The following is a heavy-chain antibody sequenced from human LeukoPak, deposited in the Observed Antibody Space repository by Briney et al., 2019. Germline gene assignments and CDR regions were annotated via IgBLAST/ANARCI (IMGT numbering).Heavy chain of an antibody. J-gene: IGHJ4*02. Sequence: PGGSLRLSCAASGFTFSSYGMHWVRQAPGKGLEWVAVIWYDGSNKYYADSVKGRFTISRDYSKNTLYLQMNSLRAEDTAVYYCAKDMDGSGRHLDYWGQGTLVTVSS. CDR1: GFTFSSYG. CDR2: IWYDGSNK. D-gene: IGHD3-10*01. V-gene: IGHV3-33*06. CDR3: AKDMDGSGRHLDY.